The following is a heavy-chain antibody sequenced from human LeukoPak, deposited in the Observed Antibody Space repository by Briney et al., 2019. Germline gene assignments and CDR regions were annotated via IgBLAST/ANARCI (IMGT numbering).Heavy chain of an antibody. CDR2: IIPIFGTA. V-gene: IGHV1-69*05. CDR1: GGTFSSYA. D-gene: IGHD1-26*01. J-gene: IGHJ6*03. CDR3: ASGWGGSWYYYYYYMDV. Sequence: SVKVSCKASGGTFSSYAISWVRQAPGQGLEWMGGIIPIFGTANYAQKFQGRVTITTDESTSTAYMELSSLRSEDTAVYYCASGWGGSWYYYYYYMDVWGKGTTVTVSS.